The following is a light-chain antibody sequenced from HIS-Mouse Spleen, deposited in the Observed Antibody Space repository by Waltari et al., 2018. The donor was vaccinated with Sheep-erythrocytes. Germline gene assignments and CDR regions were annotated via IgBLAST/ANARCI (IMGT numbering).Light chain of an antibody. Sequence: DIVMTQSPDYLAVSMGERATIKFKSSQSVLYSSNNKNYLAWYQQKPGQPPKLLIYWASTRESGVPDRFSGSGSGTDFTLTISSLQAEDVAVYYYQQYYSTPLTFGGGTKVEIK. CDR3: QQYYSTPLT. CDR1: QSVLYSSNNKNY. J-gene: IGKJ4*01. V-gene: IGKV4-1*01. CDR2: WAS.